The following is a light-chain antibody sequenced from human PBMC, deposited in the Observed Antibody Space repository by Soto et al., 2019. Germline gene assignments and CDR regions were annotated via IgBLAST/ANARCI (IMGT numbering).Light chain of an antibody. J-gene: IGKJ1*01. V-gene: IGKV3-20*01. CDR1: QSVTSNY. Sequence: EIVLTPSPGTLSLSQGERATLSCGTSQSVTSNYLAWYQQKPGQAPRLLIFGASIRVKGIPDRFIGSGSGTDFTLTISRLEPEECAVDYCQHYVTSLTTFGQGTKVDIK. CDR2: GAS. CDR3: QHYVTSLTT.